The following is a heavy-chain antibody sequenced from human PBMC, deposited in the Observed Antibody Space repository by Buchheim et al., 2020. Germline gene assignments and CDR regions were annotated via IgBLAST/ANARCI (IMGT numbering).Heavy chain of an antibody. V-gene: IGHV3-48*03. J-gene: IGHJ6*02. CDR3: ASLKGRTGTGYGMDV. D-gene: IGHD1-1*01. CDR2: ISSSGSTK. Sequence: EVQLVESGGGLVLPGGSLRLSCAVAGFTFRSFEMNWVRQAPGKGLEWVSYISSSGSTKYYADSVKGRFTISRDNAENSMYLKMSSLRVEDTAAYYCASLKGRTGTGYGMDVWGQGTT. CDR1: GFTFRSFE.